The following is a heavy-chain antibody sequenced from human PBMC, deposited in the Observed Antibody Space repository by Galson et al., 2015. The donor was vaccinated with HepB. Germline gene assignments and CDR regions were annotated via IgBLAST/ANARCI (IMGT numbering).Heavy chain of an antibody. CDR2: LSYGGTNT. D-gene: IGHD7-27*01. J-gene: IGHJ4*02. CDR1: GFTFSNYA. Sequence: LRLSCAASGFTFSNYAMHWVRQAPGKGLEWVAVLSYGGTNTYYADSVKGRFTISRDNSKNTLFLRMNTLRAEDTALYYCARDLVPLANWDVGYFDYWGQGTLVTVSS. V-gene: IGHV3-30-3*01. CDR3: ARDLVPLANWDVGYFDY.